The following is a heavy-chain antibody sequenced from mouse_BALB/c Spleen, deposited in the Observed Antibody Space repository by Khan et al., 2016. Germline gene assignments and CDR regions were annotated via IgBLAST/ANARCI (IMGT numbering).Heavy chain of an antibody. CDR2: INTHSGVP. D-gene: IGHD1-1*02. Sequence: MELVESGPELKKPGETVRISCKASGYTFTTAGMQWVQKMPGKGLKWIGWINTHSGVPKYAEDFKGRFAFSLETSASTAYLQISNLKNEDTATYFCARSGNYFDYWGQGTTLTVSS. CDR3: ARSGNYFDY. CDR1: GYTFTTAG. V-gene: IGHV9-4*02. J-gene: IGHJ2*01.